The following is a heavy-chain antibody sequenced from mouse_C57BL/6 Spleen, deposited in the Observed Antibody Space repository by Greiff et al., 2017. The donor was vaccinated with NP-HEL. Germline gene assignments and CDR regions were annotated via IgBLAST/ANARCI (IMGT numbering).Heavy chain of an antibody. CDR3: VYYGSSRYYFDY. CDR2: IYPRSGNT. D-gene: IGHD1-1*01. CDR1: GYTFTSYG. Sequence: VQLQQSGAELARPGASVKLSCKASGYTFTSYGISWVKQRPGQGLEWIGEIYPRSGNTYYNEKFKGKATLTADKSSSTAYMELRSLTSEDSAVYFCVYYGSSRYYFDYWGQGTTLTVSS. J-gene: IGHJ2*01. V-gene: IGHV1-81*01.